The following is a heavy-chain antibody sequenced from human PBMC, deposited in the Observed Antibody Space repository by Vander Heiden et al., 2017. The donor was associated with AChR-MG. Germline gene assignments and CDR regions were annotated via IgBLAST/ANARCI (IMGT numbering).Heavy chain of an antibody. Sequence: QVQLQQWGAGLLKPSETLSLTCAVYGGSFSGYSWSWIRQPPGKGLEWIGEIKHSGSTNYNPSLKSRVTISVDTSKNQFSLKLSSVTAADTAVYYCAREGRVRRRTANYYYYMDVWGKGTTVTVSS. J-gene: IGHJ6*03. D-gene: IGHD2-21*02. CDR2: IKHSGST. V-gene: IGHV4-34*01. CDR3: AREGRVRRRTANYYYYMDV. CDR1: GGSFSGYS.